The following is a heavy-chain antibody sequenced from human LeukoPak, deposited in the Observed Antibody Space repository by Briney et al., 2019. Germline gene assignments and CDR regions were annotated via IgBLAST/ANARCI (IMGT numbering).Heavy chain of an antibody. J-gene: IGHJ1*01. CDR2: IRKKSDRYTT. Sequence: GGSLRLSCVASGFTVSDHYLDWVRQAPGKGLEGVGLIRKKSDRYTTEYAASVKGRFTISRDDSTNSVYLQMSSLKSEDTAVYYCADIGGGGSNTRWGEGAVVTVSS. CDR1: GFTVSDHY. V-gene: IGHV3-72*01. D-gene: IGHD2-15*01. CDR3: ADIGGGGSNTR.